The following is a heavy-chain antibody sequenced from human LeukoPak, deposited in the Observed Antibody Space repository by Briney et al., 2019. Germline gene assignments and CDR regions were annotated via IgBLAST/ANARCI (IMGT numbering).Heavy chain of an antibody. J-gene: IGHJ4*02. Sequence: GASVKVSCKASGYTFTGYYMHWVRQAPGQGLEWMGWINCNSGGTNYAQKFQGRVTMTRDTSINTAYMEVSRLRSDDTAVYYCARIGGSGYTYGTFDYWGQGTLVTVSS. D-gene: IGHD5-18*01. CDR2: INCNSGGT. V-gene: IGHV1-2*02. CDR1: GYTFTGYY. CDR3: ARIGGSGYTYGTFDY.